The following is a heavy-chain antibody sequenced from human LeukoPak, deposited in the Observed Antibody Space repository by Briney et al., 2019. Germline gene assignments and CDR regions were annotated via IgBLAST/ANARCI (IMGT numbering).Heavy chain of an antibody. D-gene: IGHD1-7*01. V-gene: IGHV1-18*01. Sequence: ASVKVSCKASGYTFTSYGISWVRQAPGQGLEWMGWTSAYNGNTNYAQKLQGRVTMTTDTSTSTAYMELRSLRSDDTAVYYCARDRETGTTYYYYYYMDVWGKGTTVTVSS. CDR1: GYTFTSYG. J-gene: IGHJ6*03. CDR2: TSAYNGNT. CDR3: ARDRETGTTYYYYYYMDV.